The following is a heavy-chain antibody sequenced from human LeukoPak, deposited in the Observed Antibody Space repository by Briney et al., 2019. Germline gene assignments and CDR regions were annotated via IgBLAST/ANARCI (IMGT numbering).Heavy chain of an antibody. CDR2: IYYSGST. CDR1: GGSLSSSSYY. Sequence: SETPCLTCTVSGGSLSSSSYYWGWISQPPGKGLEWMGSIYYSGSTYYNPSLKSRVTISVDTSKSQFSLKLSSVTAADTAVYYCARGFPSTGSYSDCNWFDPWGHGTLGTVSS. CDR3: ARGFPSTGSYSDCNWFDP. J-gene: IGHJ5*02. D-gene: IGHD1-26*01. V-gene: IGHV4-39*07.